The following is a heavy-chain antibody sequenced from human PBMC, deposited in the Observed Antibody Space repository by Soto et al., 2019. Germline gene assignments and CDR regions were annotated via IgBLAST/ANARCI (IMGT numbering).Heavy chain of an antibody. CDR2: INHSGST. V-gene: IGHV4-34*01. Sequence: PSQSLSLTCALYGRSFSGYYWSWIRQPQGKGLEWIGEINHSGSTNYNPSLKSRVTISVDTSKNQCSLKLSSVTAADTAVYYCARGRPIVATIGTYYYYMDVWGKGTTVTVSS. CDR3: ARGRPIVATIGTYYYYMDV. J-gene: IGHJ6*03. D-gene: IGHD5-12*01. CDR1: GRSFSGYY.